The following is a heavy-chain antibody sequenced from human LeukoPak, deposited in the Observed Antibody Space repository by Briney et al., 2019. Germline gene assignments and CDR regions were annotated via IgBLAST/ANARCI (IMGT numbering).Heavy chain of an antibody. V-gene: IGHV3-23*01. Sequence: GGSLRLSCAASGFTFKIYSMTWVRQAPGKGLEWVASISSLSTYRYFADSVKGRFTISRDNSKNTLYLQMNSLRAEDTAVYYCAKDLLLYDSSGYQFGYWGQGTLVTVSS. CDR2: ISSLSTYR. J-gene: IGHJ4*02. CDR3: AKDLLLYDSSGYQFGY. CDR1: GFTFKIYS. D-gene: IGHD3-22*01.